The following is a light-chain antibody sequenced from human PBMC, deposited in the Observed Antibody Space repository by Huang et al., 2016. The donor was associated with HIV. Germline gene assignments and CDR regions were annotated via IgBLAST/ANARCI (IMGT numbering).Light chain of an antibody. Sequence: DLVMTQSPDSLSISPGERATINCTSSQRLLYNLNSKNYLAWFPKRPGQPPKLLFHWCASRQFGIPKRFSSSGSGTDFTLTIVNLQTEDVAIYYCQQYYRNPQPVGRGTAVEI. CDR1: QRLLYNLNSKNY. J-gene: IGKJ4*01. CDR3: QQYYRNPQP. V-gene: IGKV4-1*01. CDR2: WCA.